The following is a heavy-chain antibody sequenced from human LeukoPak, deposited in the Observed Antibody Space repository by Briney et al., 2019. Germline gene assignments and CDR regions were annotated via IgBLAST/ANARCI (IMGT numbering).Heavy chain of an antibody. CDR1: GFTFDDYA. V-gene: IGHV3-9*03. J-gene: IGHJ4*02. CDR2: ISWTSGSI. D-gene: IGHD6-19*01. Sequence: GRSLRLSCAASGFTFDDYAMHWVRQAPGKGLEWVSGISWTSGSIGYADSVKGRLTISRDNAKNSLYLQMNSLRAEDMALYYCAKGSSGWYDGAYYFDYWGQGTLVTVSS. CDR3: AKGSSGWYDGAYYFDY.